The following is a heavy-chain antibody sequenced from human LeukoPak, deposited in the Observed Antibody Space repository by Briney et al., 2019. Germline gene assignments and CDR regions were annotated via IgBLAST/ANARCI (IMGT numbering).Heavy chain of an antibody. J-gene: IGHJ4*02. CDR3: AVGFGEFDY. CDR2: ISHIFGSA. CDR1: GGTFSTYA. V-gene: IGHV1-69*13. Sequence: SVKVSCKASGGTFSTYAISWVRQAPGQGLEWMGGISHIFGSANYAQKFQGRVTITADESTTTAYMELSSLRSEDTAMYYCAVGFGEFDYWGQGTLVTVSS. D-gene: IGHD3-10*01.